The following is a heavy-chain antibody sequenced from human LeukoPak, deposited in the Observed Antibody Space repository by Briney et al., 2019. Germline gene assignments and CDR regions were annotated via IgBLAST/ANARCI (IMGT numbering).Heavy chain of an antibody. Sequence: SVKVSCKASGGTFSSYAISWVRQAPGQGLEWMGRIIPIFGTANYAQKFQGRVTITTDESTSTAYMELSSLRSEDTAVYYCAARGGYYDSSGYYNDIWGQGTMVTVSS. CDR2: IIPIFGTA. D-gene: IGHD3-22*01. CDR1: GGTFSSYA. V-gene: IGHV1-69*05. CDR3: AARGGYYDSSGYYNDI. J-gene: IGHJ3*02.